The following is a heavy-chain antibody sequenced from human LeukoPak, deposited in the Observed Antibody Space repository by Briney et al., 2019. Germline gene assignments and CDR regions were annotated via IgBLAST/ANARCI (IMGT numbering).Heavy chain of an antibody. CDR1: GFTFSSYW. J-gene: IGHJ4*02. CDR2: ISGSGDNT. D-gene: IGHD6-13*01. Sequence: GGSLRLSCAASGFTFSSYWMTWVRQAPGKGLEWISSISGSGDNTYYADSVKGRFTISRDNSKNTLYLQMNSLRAEDTAVYYCAKGFTIAAADLDYWGQGTLVTVSS. V-gene: IGHV3-23*01. CDR3: AKGFTIAAADLDY.